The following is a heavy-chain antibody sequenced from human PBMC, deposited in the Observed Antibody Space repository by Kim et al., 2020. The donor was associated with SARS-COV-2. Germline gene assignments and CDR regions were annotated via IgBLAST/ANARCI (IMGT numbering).Heavy chain of an antibody. Sequence: GGSLRLSCAASGFTFSMYGMHWVRQAPGKGLEWVAVISYDGNNQYYGDSVKGRFTISRDNSKSTLYLQMNSLRAEDTAVFYCAKDSGAYYYGSGRPWFYGLDVWGQGITVTVSS. D-gene: IGHD3-10*01. CDR3: AKDSGAYYYGSGRPWFYGLDV. CDR1: GFTFSMYG. V-gene: IGHV3-30*18. CDR2: ISYDGNNQ. J-gene: IGHJ6*02.